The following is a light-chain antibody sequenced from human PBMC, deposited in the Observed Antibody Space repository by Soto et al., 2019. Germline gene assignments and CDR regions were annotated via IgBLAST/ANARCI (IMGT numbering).Light chain of an antibody. Sequence: EIVMTQSPATLSVSPGERATLSCRASQSVASYLAWYQQKPGQAPRLLIYGASTRATGVPARFSGSGSGTEFPLTVSGLQCEDFAVYYCQQCNEWPLITFGQGTRLEAK. CDR2: GAS. J-gene: IGKJ5*01. V-gene: IGKV3-15*01. CDR3: QQCNEWPLIT. CDR1: QSVASY.